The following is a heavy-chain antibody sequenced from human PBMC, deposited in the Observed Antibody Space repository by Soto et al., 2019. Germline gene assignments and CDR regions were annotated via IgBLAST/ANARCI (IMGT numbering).Heavy chain of an antibody. J-gene: IGHJ4*02. CDR3: ARRYGTTFDY. D-gene: IGHD1-7*01. CDR2: IYYSGST. Sequence: QVQLQESGPGLVKPSETLSLTCTVSGGSISSYYWSWIRQPPGKGLEWIGYIYYSGSTNYNPSLKSRVTLSVDTSKNQFSLKLSPVTAADTAVYYCARRYGTTFDYWGQGTLVTVSS. V-gene: IGHV4-59*01. CDR1: GGSISSYY.